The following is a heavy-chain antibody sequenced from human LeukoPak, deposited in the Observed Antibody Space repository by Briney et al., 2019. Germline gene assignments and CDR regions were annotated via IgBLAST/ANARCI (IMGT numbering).Heavy chain of an antibody. CDR1: GYSISSGYY. V-gene: IGHV4-38-2*02. J-gene: IGHJ4*02. CDR2: INHSGST. CDR3: AMTYYYDSSGYFRYDY. D-gene: IGHD3-22*01. Sequence: PSETLSLTCTVSGYSISSGYYWSWIRQPPGKGLEWIGEINHSGSTNYNPSLKSRVTISVDTSKNQFSLKLSSVTAADTAVYYCAMTYYYDSSGYFRYDYWGQGTLVTVSS.